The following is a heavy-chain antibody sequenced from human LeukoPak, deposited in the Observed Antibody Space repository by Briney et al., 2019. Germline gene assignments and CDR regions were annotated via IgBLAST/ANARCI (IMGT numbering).Heavy chain of an antibody. Sequence: SVKVSCKASGGTFSSYAISWVRQAPGQGLEWMGGIIPIFGTANYAQKFQGRVTITTDESTSTAYMELSSLRSEDTAVYYCARQLAAMDYYYYMDVWGKGTTVTVSS. J-gene: IGHJ6*03. CDR3: ARQLAAMDYYYYMDV. CDR1: GGTFSSYA. D-gene: IGHD2-2*01. V-gene: IGHV1-69*05. CDR2: IIPIFGTA.